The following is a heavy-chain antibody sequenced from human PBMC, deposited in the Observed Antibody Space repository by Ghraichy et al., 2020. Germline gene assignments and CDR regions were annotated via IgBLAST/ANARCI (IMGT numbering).Heavy chain of an antibody. J-gene: IGHJ6*02. Sequence: SETLSLTCTVSGGSISSYYWNWIRQPPGKGLEWIGYIYYSGSTNYNPSLKSRVTISVDTSKNQFSLKLSSVTAADTAVYYCASQGYCSSTSCYDHYYYYGMDVWGQGTTVTVSS. V-gene: IGHV4-59*01. D-gene: IGHD2-2*01. CDR2: IYYSGST. CDR1: GGSISSYY. CDR3: ASQGYCSSTSCYDHYYYYGMDV.